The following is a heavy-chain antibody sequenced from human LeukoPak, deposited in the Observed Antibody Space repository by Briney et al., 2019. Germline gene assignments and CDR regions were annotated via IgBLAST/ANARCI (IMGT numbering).Heavy chain of an antibody. CDR1: GGSISSYY. CDR3: ARDGPVSGSSPYYYYYYMDV. V-gene: IGHV4-59*01. Sequence: SETLSLTCTGSGGSISSYYWSWIRQPPGKGLEWIGYIYYSGSTNYNPSLKSRVTISVDTSKNQFSLKLSSVTAADTAVYYCARDGPVSGSSPYYYYYYMDVWGKGTTVTVSS. D-gene: IGHD1-26*01. J-gene: IGHJ6*03. CDR2: IYYSGST.